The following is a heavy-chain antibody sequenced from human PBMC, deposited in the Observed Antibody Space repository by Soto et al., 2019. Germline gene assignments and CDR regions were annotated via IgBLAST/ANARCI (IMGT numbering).Heavy chain of an antibody. V-gene: IGHV4-34*01. J-gene: IGHJ5*02. CDR3: AGGPDYCEYVA. CDR1: GGSFSDYK. Sequence: SETLSLTCVVSGGSFSDYKWTWIRQSPEKGLAWIGEIRHNGDTNSKPSLRSRLTMSLDTSKNQFSLHLSSVTSADTAVYFCAGGPDYCEYVAWDPVTLDTV. D-gene: IGHD4-17*01. CDR2: IRHNGDT.